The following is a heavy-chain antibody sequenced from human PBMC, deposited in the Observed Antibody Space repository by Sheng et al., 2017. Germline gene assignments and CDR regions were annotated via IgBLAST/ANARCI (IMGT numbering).Heavy chain of an antibody. J-gene: IGHJ6*02. CDR2: ISWISGSI. Sequence: EVHLVESGGGLVQPGRSLRLSCAASGFTFDDYAMHWVRQAPGKGLEWVSGISWISGSIGYADSVKGRFTISRDNAKNSLYLQMNSLRAEDTALYYCAKEKGIAVAGYGMDVWGQGTTVTVSS. CDR1: GFTFDDYA. CDR3: AKEKGIAVAGYGMDV. V-gene: IGHV3-9*01. D-gene: IGHD6-19*01.